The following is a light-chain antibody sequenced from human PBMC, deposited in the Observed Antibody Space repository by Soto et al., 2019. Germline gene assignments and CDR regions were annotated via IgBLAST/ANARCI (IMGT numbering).Light chain of an antibody. CDR2: EVT. J-gene: IGLJ1*01. V-gene: IGLV2-14*01. CDR1: SSDVGGYNY. CDR3: SSHTSSNTRV. Sequence: QSALTQPASVSGSPGQSITISCTGTSSDVGGYNYVSWYQQHPGKAPKLIIYEVTNRPSGISYRFSGSKSGNTASLTISGLQAEDEAEYYCSSHTSSNTRVFGTGNKLTVL.